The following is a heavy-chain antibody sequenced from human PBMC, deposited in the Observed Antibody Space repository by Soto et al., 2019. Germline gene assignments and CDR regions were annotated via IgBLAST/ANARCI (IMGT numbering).Heavy chain of an antibody. Sequence: GSLRLSCAASGFTFSSSSMNWVRQAPGKGLEWVSYISSSSSTIYYADSVKGRFTISRDNAKNSLYLQMSSLRAEDTAVYYCARDLPPDVEVRGVINWFDPWGQGT. CDR2: ISSSSSTI. V-gene: IGHV3-48*01. CDR3: ARDLPPDVEVRGVINWFDP. J-gene: IGHJ5*02. CDR1: GFTFSSSS. D-gene: IGHD3-10*01.